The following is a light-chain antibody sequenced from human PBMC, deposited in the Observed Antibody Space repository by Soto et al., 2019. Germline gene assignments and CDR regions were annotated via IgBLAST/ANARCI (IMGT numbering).Light chain of an antibody. J-gene: IGKJ3*01. V-gene: IGKV1-5*01. CDR2: DAS. CDR1: QSINNW. Sequence: DIQMTQSPYILSASVGDRVTITCRASQSINNWLAWYQQKPGKAPKLLIYDASNLESGVPSRFSGSASGSVFTLTISSLQPDYFATYYCQQYTTNFFGPGTKVAIK. CDR3: QQYTTNF.